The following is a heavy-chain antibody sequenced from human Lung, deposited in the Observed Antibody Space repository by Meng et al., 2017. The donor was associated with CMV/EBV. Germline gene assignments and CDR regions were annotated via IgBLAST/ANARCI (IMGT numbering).Heavy chain of an antibody. D-gene: IGHD2-21*01. J-gene: IGHJ4*02. V-gene: IGHV4-30-4*01. Sequence: QVTRQESGPGLVEPSQTLSLPWTVPGGSMSSGNFYWSWIRQPPGKGLEWIGYIHHSGSAYYNPSLKSRVSISVDTSKNQFSLNLNSMTAADTAVYYCASFDHIPRRNYFDYWGQGTLVTVSS. CDR3: ASFDHIPRRNYFDY. CDR2: IHHSGSA. CDR1: GGSMSSGNFY.